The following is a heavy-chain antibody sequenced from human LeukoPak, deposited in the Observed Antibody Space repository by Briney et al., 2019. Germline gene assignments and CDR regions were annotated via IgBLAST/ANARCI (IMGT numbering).Heavy chain of an antibody. V-gene: IGHV4-61*02. CDR3: ARSGSGYLRYYFDY. CDR2: IYTSGIT. CDR1: GGSVSCGSYY. D-gene: IGHD5-12*01. Sequence: SATLSLACTVSGGSVSCGSYYWSWIRQPAGKGLEWFGRIYTSGITNYNPSLKSRVTISVDTSKIQFSLKLSSVTAADTAVYYCARSGSGYLRYYFDYWGQGTLVTVSS. J-gene: IGHJ4*02.